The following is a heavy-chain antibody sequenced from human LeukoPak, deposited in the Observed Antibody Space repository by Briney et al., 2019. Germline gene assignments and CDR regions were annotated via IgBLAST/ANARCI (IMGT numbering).Heavy chain of an antibody. J-gene: IGHJ3*02. Sequence: GGSLRLSCAASGFTFSNTYMTWVRQAPGKGLEWVGFIRSKAYGGTTEYAASVKGRFTISRDDSKSIAYLQMNSLKTEDTAVYYCTRDGVEGSLSAFDIWGQGTMVTVSS. V-gene: IGHV3-49*04. CDR1: GFTFSNTY. D-gene: IGHD3-16*01. CDR3: TRDGVEGSLSAFDI. CDR2: IRSKAYGGTT.